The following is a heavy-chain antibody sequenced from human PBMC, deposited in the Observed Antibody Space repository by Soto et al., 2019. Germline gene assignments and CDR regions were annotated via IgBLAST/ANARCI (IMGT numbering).Heavy chain of an antibody. CDR3: ARDPISSSWNPGIFDY. Sequence: EVQLVESGGNLVQPGGSLRVSCAASGFTFSTYWMSWVRQAPGKGLEWVASIKEEGGEKYYVDSVKGRFTISRDNANNSLFLQMNSLRAEDTAVYYCARDPISSSWNPGIFDYWGQGTLVTVSS. CDR2: IKEEGGEK. J-gene: IGHJ4*02. CDR1: GFTFSTYW. D-gene: IGHD6-13*01. V-gene: IGHV3-7*01.